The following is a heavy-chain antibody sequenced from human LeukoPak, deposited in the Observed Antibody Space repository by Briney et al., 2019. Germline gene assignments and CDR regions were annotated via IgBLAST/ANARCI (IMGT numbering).Heavy chain of an antibody. CDR2: IYYSGST. D-gene: IGHD6-6*01. J-gene: IGHJ4*02. CDR3: ARSEVSRPLDY. Sequence: PSQTLSLTCTVSGGSINSGDNYWSWIRQPPGKGLEWIGSIYYSGSTYYDPSLKSRVTISVDTSKNQFSLKLSSVTAADTAVYYCARSEVSRPLDYWGQGTLVTVSS. CDR1: GGSINSGDNY. V-gene: IGHV4-39*07.